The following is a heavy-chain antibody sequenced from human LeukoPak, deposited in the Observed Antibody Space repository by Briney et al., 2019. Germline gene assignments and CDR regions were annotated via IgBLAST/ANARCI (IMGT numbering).Heavy chain of an antibody. J-gene: IGHJ6*03. V-gene: IGHV3-21*01. CDR1: GFTFSSYS. Sequence: GGSLRLSCAASGFTFSSYSMNWVRQAPGKGLEWVSSISSSSSYIYYADSVKGRFTISRDNAKNSLYLQMNSLRAEDTAVYYCARTHRTAMAYYYYYMDVWGKGTTVTVSS. D-gene: IGHD5-18*01. CDR3: ARTHRTAMAYYYYYMDV. CDR2: ISSSSSYI.